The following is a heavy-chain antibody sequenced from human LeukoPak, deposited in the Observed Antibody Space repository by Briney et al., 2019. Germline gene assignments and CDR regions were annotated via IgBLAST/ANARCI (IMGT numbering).Heavy chain of an antibody. CDR1: GFSLSTSGVG. CDR2: IYWDDDK. CDR3: ARSPGNYYGSGSSSSPRFDP. Sequence: SGPTLVNPTQTLTLTCTFSGFSLSTSGVGVGWIRQPPGKALEWLALIYWDDDKRYSPSLKSRLTITKDTSKNQVVLTMTNMDPVDTATYYCARSPGNYYGSGSSSSPRFDPWGQGTLVTVSS. D-gene: IGHD3-10*01. V-gene: IGHV2-5*02. J-gene: IGHJ5*02.